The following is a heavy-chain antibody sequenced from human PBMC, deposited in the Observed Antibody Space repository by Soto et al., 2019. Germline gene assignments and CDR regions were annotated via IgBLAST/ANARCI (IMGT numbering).Heavy chain of an antibody. V-gene: IGHV3-73*02. CDR2: IRSKANSYAT. Sequence: EVQLVESGGGLVQPGGSLKLSCAASGFTFSGSAMHWVRQASGKGLEWVGRIRSKANSYATAYAASVKGRFTISRDDSKNTAYLQMNSLKTEDTAVYYCTRKGEDIVVVPARIYGMDVWGQGTTVTVSS. CDR1: GFTFSGSA. D-gene: IGHD2-2*01. J-gene: IGHJ6*02. CDR3: TRKGEDIVVVPARIYGMDV.